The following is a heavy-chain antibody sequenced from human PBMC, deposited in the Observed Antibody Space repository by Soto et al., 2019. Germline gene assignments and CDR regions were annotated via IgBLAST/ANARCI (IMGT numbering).Heavy chain of an antibody. CDR1: GGSVSNSY. V-gene: IGHV4-59*02. CDR2: VYYSGST. CDR3: ARGRSHEWELLVQYFDY. J-gene: IGHJ4*02. D-gene: IGHD1-26*01. Sequence: QVQLQESGPGLVKPSETLSLTCTVSGGSVSNSYWGWIRQPPGKGLEWVAYVYYSGSTNYNPSLGGRVTISVDKSKNQFSLKMTSVTGADTAVYYCARGRSHEWELLVQYFDYWGQGTLVTVSS.